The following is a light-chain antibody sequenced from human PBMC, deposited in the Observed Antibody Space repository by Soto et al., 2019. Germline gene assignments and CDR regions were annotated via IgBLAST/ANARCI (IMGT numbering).Light chain of an antibody. CDR2: AAS. CDR1: QSISSY. CDR3: QQSYSTPRA. V-gene: IGKV1-39*01. J-gene: IGKJ2*01. Sequence: DIQMTQSPSSLSASVGDRVTITCRASQSISSYLNGYQQKPGKAPKLLIYAASSLQSGVPSRFSGSGSGTDFTLTISNLQPEDFATYYCQQSYSTPRAFGQGTKLEIK.